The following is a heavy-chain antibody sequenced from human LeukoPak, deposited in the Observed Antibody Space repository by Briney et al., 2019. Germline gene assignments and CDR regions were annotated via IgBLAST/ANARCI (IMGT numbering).Heavy chain of an antibody. J-gene: IGHJ5*02. CDR2: INPTGTGT. D-gene: IGHD3-10*01. CDR1: GYTFTNYY. V-gene: IGHV1-46*01. Sequence: ASVKVSCKASGYTFTNYYRHWVRQAPGQGLEWIGLINPTGTGTLYAQKFQGRVTMTRDMSTSTDYMELSSLRSEDTAVYYCARDNSVGDIAWWFDPWGQGTLVTVSS. CDR3: ARDNSVGDIAWWFDP.